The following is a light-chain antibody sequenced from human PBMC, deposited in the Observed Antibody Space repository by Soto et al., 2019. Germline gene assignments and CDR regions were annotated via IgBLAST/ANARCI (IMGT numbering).Light chain of an antibody. V-gene: IGKV3-20*01. J-gene: IGKJ1*01. CDR2: GAS. Sequence: EIVLTQSPGTLSLSLGERATLSCRASQSVTSSYLAWYQQKPGQAPRLLIYGASSRATGIPDRFSGSGSGTDFTLTISRLAPEDFAVYYCQQYGSSPKTFGQGTKVEIK. CDR3: QQYGSSPKT. CDR1: QSVTSSY.